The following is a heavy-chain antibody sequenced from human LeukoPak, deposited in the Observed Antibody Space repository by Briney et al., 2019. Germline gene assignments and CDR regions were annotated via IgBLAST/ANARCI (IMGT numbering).Heavy chain of an antibody. CDR1: GSTFDDYA. V-gene: IGHV3-9*01. CDR2: ISWNSGSI. CDR3: AKDITMVRGVRPDAFDI. D-gene: IGHD3-10*01. J-gene: IGHJ3*02. Sequence: GGSLRLSCAASGSTFDDYAMHWVRQAPGKGLEWVSGISWNSGSIGYADSVKGRFTISRDNAKNSLYLQMNSLRAEDTALYYCAKDITMVRGVRPDAFDIWGQGTMVTVSS.